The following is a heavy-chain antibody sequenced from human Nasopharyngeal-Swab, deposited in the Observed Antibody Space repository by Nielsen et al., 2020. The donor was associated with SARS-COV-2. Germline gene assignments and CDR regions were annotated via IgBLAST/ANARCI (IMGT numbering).Heavy chain of an antibody. Sequence: VGSLRLSCAASGFTFSSYGMHWVRQAPGKGLEWVAVISYDGSNKYYADSVKGRFTISRDNSKNTLYLQMNSLRAEDTAVYYCAKSHGGSYYSHFDYWGQGTLVTVSS. CDR1: GFTFSSYG. CDR3: AKSHGGSYYSHFDY. V-gene: IGHV3-30*18. D-gene: IGHD1-26*01. CDR2: ISYDGSNK. J-gene: IGHJ4*02.